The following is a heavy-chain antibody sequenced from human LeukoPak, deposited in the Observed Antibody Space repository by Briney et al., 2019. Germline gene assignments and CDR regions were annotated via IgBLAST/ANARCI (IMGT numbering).Heavy chain of an antibody. J-gene: IGHJ3*01. Sequence: RASETLSLTCAVSGGSINNYYWSWIRQPPGKGLEWIGYISATGSTNYNPSLKSRVTISIDTSKKQFSLNMNSVTAGDTDVYHCARLTEYQLTYRFYGFDYWGQGTRVTVS. CDR3: ARLTEYQLTYRFYGFDY. V-gene: IGHV4-4*09. CDR2: ISATGST. CDR1: GGSINNYY. D-gene: IGHD3-16*02.